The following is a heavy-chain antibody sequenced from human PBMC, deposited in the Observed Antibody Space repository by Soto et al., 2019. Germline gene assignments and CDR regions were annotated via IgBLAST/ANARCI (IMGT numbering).Heavy chain of an antibody. D-gene: IGHD3-22*01. J-gene: IGHJ4*02. V-gene: IGHV3-30*18. Sequence: QVQLVESGGGVVQPGRSLRLSCAASGFTFSSYGMHWVRQAPGKGLEWVAVISYDGSNKYYADSVKGRFTISRDNSKNTLYLQINSLRAEDTAVYYCAKDPYYDSSGLVDYWGPGTLVTVSS. CDR2: ISYDGSNK. CDR3: AKDPYYDSSGLVDY. CDR1: GFTFSSYG.